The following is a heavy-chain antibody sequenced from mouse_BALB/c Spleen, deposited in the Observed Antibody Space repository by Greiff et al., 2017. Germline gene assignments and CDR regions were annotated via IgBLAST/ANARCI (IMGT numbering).Heavy chain of an antibody. CDR1: GFTFSNFG. CDR2: ISSGSYTI. J-gene: IGHJ4*01. Sequence: EVQGVESGGGLVQPGGSRKLSCAASGFTFSNFGMHWVRQAPEKGLEWVAYISSGSYTIYYADTVKGRFTISRDNPKNTLFLQMTSLRSEDTAMYYCARGYYAMDYWGKGTSVTVSS. V-gene: IGHV5-17*02. CDR3: ARGYYAMDY.